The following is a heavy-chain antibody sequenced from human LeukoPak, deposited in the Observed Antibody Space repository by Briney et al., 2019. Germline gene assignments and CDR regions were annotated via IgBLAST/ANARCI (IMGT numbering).Heavy chain of an antibody. J-gene: IGHJ6*04. D-gene: IGHD5-24*01. CDR2: ISYDGSNK. CDR1: GFTFSSYA. Sequence: GGSLRLSCAASGFTFSSYAMHWVRQAPGKGLEWVAVISYDGSNKYYADSVKGRFTISRDNSKNTLYLQMNSLGAEDTAVYYCAREEIRYGMDVWGKGTTVTVSS. CDR3: AREEIRYGMDV. V-gene: IGHV3-30*04.